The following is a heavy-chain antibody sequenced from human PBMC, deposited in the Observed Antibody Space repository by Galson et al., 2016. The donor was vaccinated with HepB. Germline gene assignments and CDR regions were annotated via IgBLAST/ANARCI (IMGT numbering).Heavy chain of an antibody. D-gene: IGHD2/OR15-2a*01. CDR2: ISSSGKYI. V-gene: IGHV3-21*04. J-gene: IGHJ6*02. CDR1: GISFSFYS. CDR3: ARDNNYYYGMDV. Sequence: SLRLSCAASGISFSFYSMNWVRQAPGKGLEWVSSISSSGKYIYYADSVKGRFTISRDNAKNSLYLQMNSLRAEDTAVYYCARDNNYYYGMDVWGQGTTVTVSS.